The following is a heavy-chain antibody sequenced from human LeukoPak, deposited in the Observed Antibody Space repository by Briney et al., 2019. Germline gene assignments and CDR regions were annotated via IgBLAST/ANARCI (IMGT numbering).Heavy chain of an antibody. CDR3: AGVNLGANARGPWFDP. J-gene: IGHJ5*02. CDR2: ISAYNGNT. Sequence: ASVKVSCKASGYTFTSYGISWVRQAPGQGLEWMGWISAYNGNTNYAQKLQGRVTMTTDTSTSTAYMELRSLRSDDTAVYYCAGVNLGANARGPWFDPWGQGTLVTVSS. D-gene: IGHD1-26*01. V-gene: IGHV1-18*01. CDR1: GYTFTSYG.